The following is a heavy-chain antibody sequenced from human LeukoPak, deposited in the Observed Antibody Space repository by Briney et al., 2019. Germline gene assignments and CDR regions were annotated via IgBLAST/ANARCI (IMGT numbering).Heavy chain of an antibody. J-gene: IGHJ6*03. CDR1: GFTFSSYW. CDR2: ISSSGSTI. CDR3: ARVLRYCSGGNCYSGGLGYMDV. D-gene: IGHD2-15*01. Sequence: GGSLRLSCAASGFTFSSYWMSWVRQAPGKGLEWVSYISSSGSTIYYADSVKGRFTISRDNAKNSLFLQMNSLRAEDTAVYYCARVLRYCSGGNCYSGGLGYMDVWGKGTTVTISS. V-gene: IGHV3-48*04.